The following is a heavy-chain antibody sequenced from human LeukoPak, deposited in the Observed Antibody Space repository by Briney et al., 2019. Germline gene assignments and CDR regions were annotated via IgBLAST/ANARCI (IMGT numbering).Heavy chain of an antibody. D-gene: IGHD2-2*01. CDR3: ARDEGVVVPAALNGHDFWSGYGYYGMDV. V-gene: IGHV1-18*01. CDR1: GYTFTSYG. J-gene: IGHJ6*02. Sequence: ASVKVSCKASGYTFTSYGISWVRQAPGQGLEWMGWISAYNGNTNYAQKLQGRVTMTTDTSTSTAYMELRSLRSDDTAVYYCARDEGVVVPAALNGHDFWSGYGYYGMDVWGQGTTVTVSS. CDR2: ISAYNGNT.